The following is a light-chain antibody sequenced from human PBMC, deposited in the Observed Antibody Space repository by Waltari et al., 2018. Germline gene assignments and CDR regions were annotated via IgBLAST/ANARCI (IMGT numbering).Light chain of an antibody. CDR1: QGISSY. CDR3: QQLNSFT. J-gene: IGKJ4*01. V-gene: IGKV1-9*01. CDR2: AAS. Sequence: DIQLTQSPSFLSASVGDRVTITCRASQGISSYLAWYQQKPGKVPKHLIYAASTLLSGGPSRFSGSGSGTEFTLTSSSLQPEDFATYYCQQLNSFTFGGGTKVEIK.